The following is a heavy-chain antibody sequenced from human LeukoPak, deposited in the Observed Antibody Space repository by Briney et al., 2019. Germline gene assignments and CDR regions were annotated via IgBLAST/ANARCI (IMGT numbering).Heavy chain of an antibody. Sequence: PGGSLRLSCAASGFTFSSYAMSWVRQAPGKGLEWVAVIWYDGSNKYYADSVKGRFTISRDNSKNTLYLQMNSLRAEDTAVYYCARDQQWLRNGYYYYGMDVWGQGATVTVSS. CDR2: IWYDGSNK. V-gene: IGHV3-33*08. CDR1: GFTFSSYA. D-gene: IGHD6-19*01. CDR3: ARDQQWLRNGYYYYGMDV. J-gene: IGHJ6*02.